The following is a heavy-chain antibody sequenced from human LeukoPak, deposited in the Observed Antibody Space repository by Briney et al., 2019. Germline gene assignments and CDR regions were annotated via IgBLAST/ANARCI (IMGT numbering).Heavy chain of an antibody. Sequence: SGTLSLTCTVSGDSISSGVWWGWVRQSPGKGLEWIGEINLGGGTNYNPSLQSRVTISLDKSNNQFSLNLNSVTAADTAVYYCATNWGYRLACWGPGTLVTVSS. V-gene: IGHV4-4*02. CDR1: GDSISSGVW. CDR2: INLGGGT. J-gene: IGHJ4*02. D-gene: IGHD7-27*01. CDR3: ATNWGYRLAC.